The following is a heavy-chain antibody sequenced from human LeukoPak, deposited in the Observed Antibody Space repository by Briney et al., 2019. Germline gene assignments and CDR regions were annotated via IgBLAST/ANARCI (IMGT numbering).Heavy chain of an antibody. CDR1: GDSVSRNAAA. Sequence: SQTLSLTCAISGDSVSRNAAAWNWIRQSPSRGLEWLGRTYYRSKWFDDYAVSVKSRILINPDTSKNQFSLQLNSVTPEDTAVYYCARGLYRDFDLWGRGTLVTVSS. CDR3: ARGLYRDFDL. CDR2: TYYRSKWFD. J-gene: IGHJ2*01. V-gene: IGHV6-1*01.